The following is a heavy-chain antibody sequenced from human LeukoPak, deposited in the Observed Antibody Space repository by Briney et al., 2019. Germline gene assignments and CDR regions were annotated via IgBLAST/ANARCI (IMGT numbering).Heavy chain of an antibody. CDR2: INPNSGGT. CDR1: GYTFTGYY. V-gene: IGHV1-2*02. CDR3: AREGIAAAGNDY. Sequence: GASVKVSCKASGYTFTGYYMHWVRQAPGQGLEWMGWINPNSGGTNYALKFQGRVTMTRDTSISTAYMELSRLRSDDTAVYYCAREGIAAAGNDYWGQGTLVTVSS. J-gene: IGHJ4*02. D-gene: IGHD6-13*01.